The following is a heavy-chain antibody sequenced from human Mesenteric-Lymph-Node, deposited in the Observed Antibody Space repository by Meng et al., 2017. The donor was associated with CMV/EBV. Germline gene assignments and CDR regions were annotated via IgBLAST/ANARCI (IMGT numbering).Heavy chain of an antibody. D-gene: IGHD3-22*01. CDR2: IIPLFGTT. J-gene: IGHJ4*02. CDR3: ARELEDYYDRSGYFEY. V-gene: IGHV1-69*05. Sequence: GGTFSSYAIIWVRQAPGQGLECVGGIIPLFGTTNYAQKFQGRVTITTDESSTTAYMELSSLRSEDTAVYYCARELEDYYDRSGYFEYWGQGTLVTVS. CDR1: GGTFSSYA.